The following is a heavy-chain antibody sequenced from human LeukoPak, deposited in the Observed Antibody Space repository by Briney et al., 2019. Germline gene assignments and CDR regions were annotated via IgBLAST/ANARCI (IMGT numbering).Heavy chain of an antibody. V-gene: IGHV1-8*01. CDR1: GYTFTSYG. CDR2: MNPNSGNT. Sequence: ASVKVSCKASGYTFTSYGINGVRQATGQGLEWMGWMNPNSGNTGYAQKFQGRVTMTRNTSISTAYMELSSLRSEDTAVYYCAREVGGRAMDLDYWGQGTLVTVPS. CDR3: AREVGGRAMDLDY. J-gene: IGHJ4*02. D-gene: IGHD5-18*01.